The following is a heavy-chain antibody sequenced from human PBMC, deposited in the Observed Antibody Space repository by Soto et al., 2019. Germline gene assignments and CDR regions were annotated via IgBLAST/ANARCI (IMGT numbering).Heavy chain of an antibody. J-gene: IGHJ4*02. CDR3: VRVSTFYDYVWGSYRYSEFDF. D-gene: IGHD3-16*02. V-gene: IGHV4-31*03. CDR1: GGSISSGGYY. Sequence: PSETLSLTCTVSGGSISSGGYYWSWIRQHPGKGLEWIGYIYYSGSTYYNPSLKSRVTISVDTSKNQFSLKLTSVTAADTAVYYCVRVSTFYDYVWGSYRYSEFDFWGQGTPVTVSS. CDR2: IYYSGST.